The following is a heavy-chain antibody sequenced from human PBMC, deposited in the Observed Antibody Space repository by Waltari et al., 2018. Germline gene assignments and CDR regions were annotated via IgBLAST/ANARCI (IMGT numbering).Heavy chain of an antibody. Sequence: QVQLVESGGGVVQPGRSLRLSCAASGFTFSSYAMHWVRQAPGKGLEWVAVISYDGSKKYIPYSVNDKFAIYRENSKNTLYLQMSSQRAEDTAVYYFAGGRGISCVLDYWGQGTLVTVSS. CDR2: ISYDGSKK. CDR3: AGGRGISCVLDY. CDR1: GFTFSSYA. J-gene: IGHJ4*02. V-gene: IGHV3-30*09. D-gene: IGHD6-6*01.